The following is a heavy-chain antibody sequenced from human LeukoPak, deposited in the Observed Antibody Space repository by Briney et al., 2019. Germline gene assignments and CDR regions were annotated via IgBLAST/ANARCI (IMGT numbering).Heavy chain of an antibody. V-gene: IGHV3-48*04. J-gene: IGHJ4*02. Sequence: HPGGSLRLSCAASGFTFSDSNMNWVRQAPGKELEWVSYISRSSSTIYYADSVRGRFTISRDNAKNSLHLQMNSLRAEDTAVYYCATSSYYGSGSDNWGQGTLVTVSS. CDR2: ISRSSSTI. D-gene: IGHD3-10*01. CDR1: GFTFSDSN. CDR3: ATSSYYGSGSDN.